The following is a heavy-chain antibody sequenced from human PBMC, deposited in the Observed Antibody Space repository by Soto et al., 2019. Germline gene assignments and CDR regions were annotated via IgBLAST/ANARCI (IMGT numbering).Heavy chain of an antibody. D-gene: IGHD2-21*02. V-gene: IGHV4-31*03. CDR2: IYYSGST. CDR1: GGSISSGGYY. CDR3: ARVRSVVTAPSRWFDP. Sequence: QVQLQESGPGLVKPSQTLSLTCTVSGGSISSGGYYWSWIRQHPGKGLEWIGYIYYSGSTYYNPSRKSRVTISVDTAKNQFSLKLSSVPAADTAVYYCARVRSVVTAPSRWFDPWGQGTLVTVSS. J-gene: IGHJ5*02.